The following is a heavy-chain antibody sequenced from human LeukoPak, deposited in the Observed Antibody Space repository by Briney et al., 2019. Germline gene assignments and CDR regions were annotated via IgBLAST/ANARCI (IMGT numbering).Heavy chain of an antibody. CDR3: ARGLAYCGGDCLYYFDY. J-gene: IGHJ4*02. D-gene: IGHD2-21*02. CDR1: GFTFSSYA. Sequence: PGGSLRLSCAASGFTFSSYAMHWVRQAPGKGLEYVSAISSNGGSTYYANSVKGRFTISRDNSKNTLYLQMGSLRAEDMAVYYCARGLAYCGGDCLYYFDYWGQGNLVTVSS. V-gene: IGHV3-64*01. CDR2: ISSNGGST.